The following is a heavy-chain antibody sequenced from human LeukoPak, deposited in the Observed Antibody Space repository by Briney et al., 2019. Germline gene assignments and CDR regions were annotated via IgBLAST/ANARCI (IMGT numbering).Heavy chain of an antibody. D-gene: IGHD3-22*01. Sequence: SETLSLTCTVSGGSISSGGYYWSWIRQHPGKGLEWIGYINYSGSTYYNPSLKSRVTISVDTSKNQFSLKLSSVTAADTAVYYCARAVGGYYYDSSGYYYEDYWGQGTLVTVSS. V-gene: IGHV4-31*03. CDR3: ARAVGGYYYDSSGYYYEDY. J-gene: IGHJ4*02. CDR2: INYSGST. CDR1: GGSISSGGYY.